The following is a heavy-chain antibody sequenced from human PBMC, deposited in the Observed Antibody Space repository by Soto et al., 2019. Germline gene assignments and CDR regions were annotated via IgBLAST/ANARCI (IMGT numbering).Heavy chain of an antibody. CDR3: ARGTRDFWSGYPVFDP. CDR1: GGSISSYY. J-gene: IGHJ5*02. V-gene: IGHV4-59*01. D-gene: IGHD3-3*01. CDR2: IYYSGST. Sequence: SETLSLTCTVSGGSISSYYWSWIRQPPGKGLEWIGYIYYSGSTNYNPSLKSRVTISVDTSKNQFSLKLSSVTAADTAVYYCARGTRDFWSGYPVFDPWGQGTLVNVSS.